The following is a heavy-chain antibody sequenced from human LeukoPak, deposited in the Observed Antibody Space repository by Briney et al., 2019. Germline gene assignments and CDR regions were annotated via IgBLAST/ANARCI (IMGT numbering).Heavy chain of an antibody. J-gene: IGHJ5*02. Sequence: PSETLSLTCTVSGGSISSSSYYWGWIRQPPGKGLEWIGSIYYSGSTYYNPSLKSRVTISVDTSKNQFSLKLSSVTAADTAVYYCARYYSNYPKMGFDPWGQGTLVTVSS. CDR2: IYYSGST. CDR1: GGSISSSSYY. CDR3: ARYYSNYPKMGFDP. V-gene: IGHV4-39*07. D-gene: IGHD4-11*01.